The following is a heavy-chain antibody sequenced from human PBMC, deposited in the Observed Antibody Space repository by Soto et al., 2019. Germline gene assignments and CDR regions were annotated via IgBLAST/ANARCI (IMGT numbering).Heavy chain of an antibody. CDR1: GGSISSYY. Sequence: SETLSLTCTVSGGSISSYYWSWIRQPPGKGLEWIGYIYYSGSTNYNPSLKSRVTISVDTSKNQFSLKLSSVTAADTAVYYCARAGTVLLWFGEFVNWFDPWGQGTLVTSPQ. D-gene: IGHD3-10*01. CDR3: ARAGTVLLWFGEFVNWFDP. CDR2: IYYSGST. J-gene: IGHJ5*02. V-gene: IGHV4-59*01.